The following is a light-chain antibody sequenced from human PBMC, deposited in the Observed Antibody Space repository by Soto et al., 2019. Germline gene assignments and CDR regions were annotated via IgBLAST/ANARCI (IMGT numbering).Light chain of an antibody. Sequence: DIQMTQSPSTLSASVGDRVTITCRASQSISSWLAWYQQKPGKAPKLLIYDASSLESGVPPRFSGSGSGTEFTLTISSLQPDDFATYYCQQYNSYWTFDQGTKVDIK. CDR1: QSISSW. J-gene: IGKJ1*01. CDR3: QQYNSYWT. V-gene: IGKV1-5*01. CDR2: DAS.